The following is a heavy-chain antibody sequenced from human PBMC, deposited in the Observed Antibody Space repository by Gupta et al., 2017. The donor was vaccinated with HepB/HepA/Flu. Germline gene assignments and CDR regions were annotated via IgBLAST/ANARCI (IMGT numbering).Heavy chain of an antibody. CDR3: ARKLWFGESYFDY. V-gene: IGHV3-23*01. J-gene: IGHJ4*02. CDR1: GFTFSSYA. CDR2: ISGSGGST. Sequence: EVQLLESGGGLVQPGGSLRLSCAASGFTFSSYAMSWVRQAPGKGLEWVSAISGSGGSTYYADSVKGRFTISRDNSKNTLYLQMNSLRAEDTAVYYCARKLWFGESYFDYWGQGTLVTVSS. D-gene: IGHD3-10*01.